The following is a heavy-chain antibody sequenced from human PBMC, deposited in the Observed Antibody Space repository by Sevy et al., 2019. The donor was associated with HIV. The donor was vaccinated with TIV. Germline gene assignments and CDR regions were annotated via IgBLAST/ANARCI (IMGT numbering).Heavy chain of an antibody. J-gene: IGHJ4*02. CDR1: GFSFSDSD. CDR2: IGTLGDT. D-gene: IGHD2-21*01. V-gene: IGHV3-13*01. Sequence: GGSLRLSCAGYGFSFSDSDMHWVRHPTGKSLEWISSIGTLGDTFYADTLKGRFTISRVNAKSSLYLQMSNLRAGDTALYYCVRGLQTHCDRTACPLDHWGQGTLVTVSS. CDR3: VRGLQTHCDRTACPLDH.